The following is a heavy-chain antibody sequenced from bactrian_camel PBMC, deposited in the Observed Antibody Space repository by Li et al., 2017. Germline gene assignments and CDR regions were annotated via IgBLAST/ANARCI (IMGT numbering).Heavy chain of an antibody. CDR1: SSLDSMV. D-gene: IGHD6*01. CDR2: FSSGDGTP. V-gene: IGHV3S63*01. J-gene: IGHJ4*01. Sequence: VQLVESGGDSVQAGGSLRLSCAIPSSLDSMVCLGWFRQAPGKEREGIALFSSGDGTPSYADAVKGRFTISRDNAKNTVYLQMNSLKSEDTALYYCATQRSWSTGAYAANYWGQGTQVTVSS. CDR3: ATQRSWSTGAYAANY.